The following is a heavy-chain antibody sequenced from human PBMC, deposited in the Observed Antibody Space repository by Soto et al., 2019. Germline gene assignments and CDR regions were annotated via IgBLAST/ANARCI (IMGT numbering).Heavy chain of an antibody. CDR2: ISAYDGKT. CDR3: ARDPHEFWTSYWFAY. CDR1: GYTFNTYG. Sequence: ASVKVSCKTSGYTFNTYGINWVRQAPGQGLELMGWISAYDGKTTYAEKFQGRVTLTTDTSTSTAYMELRSLRSDDTAIYYCARDPHEFWTSYWFAYWGLGTLVTVSS. D-gene: IGHD3-3*01. J-gene: IGHJ5*01. V-gene: IGHV1-18*01.